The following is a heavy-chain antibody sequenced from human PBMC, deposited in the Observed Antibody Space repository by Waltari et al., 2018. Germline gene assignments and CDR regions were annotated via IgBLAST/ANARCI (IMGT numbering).Heavy chain of an antibody. D-gene: IGHD3-10*01. Sequence: WIRQPPGKRLEWIGHMSYSGNSKYNPSLTSRVTISLDKSRDLVTLTLTSVTAADTAFYYCARDTGGWYFDVWGRGTPVTVSS. CDR3: ARDTGGWYFDV. CDR2: MSYSGNS. J-gene: IGHJ2*01. V-gene: IGHV4-59*01.